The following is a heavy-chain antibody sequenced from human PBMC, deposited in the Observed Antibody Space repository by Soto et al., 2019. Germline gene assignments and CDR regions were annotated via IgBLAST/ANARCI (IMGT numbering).Heavy chain of an antibody. V-gene: IGHV2-26*01. D-gene: IGHD3-10*01. J-gene: IGHJ5*02. CDR3: ARIGRYGSGSDRWFDP. CDR1: GFSLSNARMG. Sequence: QVTLKESGPVLVKPTETLTLTCTVSGFSLSNARMGVSWIRQPPGKALEWLAHIFSNDEKSYSTSLKSRLTIYKDTSKSQVLLTMTNMDPVDTATYYCARIGRYGSGSDRWFDPWGQGTLVTVSS. CDR2: IFSNDEK.